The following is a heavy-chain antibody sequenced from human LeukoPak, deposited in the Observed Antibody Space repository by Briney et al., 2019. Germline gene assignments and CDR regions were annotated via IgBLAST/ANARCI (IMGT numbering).Heavy chain of an antibody. V-gene: IGHV4-59*12. CDR2: IYFSGST. Sequence: PSGTLSLTCTVSGGSISSYYWSWIRQPPGKGLEYIGYIYFSGSTHYNPSLKSGVTMSVDTSKNQFSLKLSSVTAADTAVYYCARVGSWSNAFDIWGQGTMVTLSS. J-gene: IGHJ3*02. D-gene: IGHD6-13*01. CDR3: ARVGSWSNAFDI. CDR1: GGSISSYY.